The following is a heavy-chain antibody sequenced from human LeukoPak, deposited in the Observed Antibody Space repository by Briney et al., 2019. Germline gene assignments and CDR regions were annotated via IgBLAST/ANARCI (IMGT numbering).Heavy chain of an antibody. V-gene: IGHV4-39*01. CDR3: ARRGRGGGVVPAADLDY. D-gene: IGHD2-2*01. CDR1: GGSISSSSYY. CDR2: IYYSGST. J-gene: IGHJ4*02. Sequence: PSETLSLTCTVAGGSISSSSYYWGWIRQPPGKGLEWIGGIYYSGSTYYNPSLKSRVTISVDTSKNQFSLKLSSVTAADTAVYYCARRGRGGGVVPAADLDYWGQGTLVTVSS.